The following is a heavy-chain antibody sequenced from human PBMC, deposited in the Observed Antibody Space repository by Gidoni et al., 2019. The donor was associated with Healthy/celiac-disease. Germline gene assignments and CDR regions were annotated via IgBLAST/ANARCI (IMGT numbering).Heavy chain of an antibody. J-gene: IGHJ4*02. Sequence: QVQLQQWGAGLLKPSETLSLTCAVYGGSFSGYYWSWIRQPPGKGLEWIVEINHSGSTNYNPSLKSRVTISVDTSKNQFSLKLSSVTAADTAVYYCARERENSYRLNWGNYYFDYWGQGTLVTVSS. V-gene: IGHV4-34*01. CDR1: GGSFSGYY. CDR3: ARERENSYRLNWGNYYFDY. CDR2: INHSGST. D-gene: IGHD5-18*01.